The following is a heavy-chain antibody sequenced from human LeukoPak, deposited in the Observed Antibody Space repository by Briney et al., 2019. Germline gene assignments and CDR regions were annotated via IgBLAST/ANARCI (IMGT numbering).Heavy chain of an antibody. D-gene: IGHD3-16*01. J-gene: IGHJ4*02. V-gene: IGHV3-48*01. CDR2: ISSSSSAL. CDR3: ARGRGTSVYFDF. CDR1: GFTFSSYS. Sequence: PGGSLRLSCAASGFTFSSYSTNWVRQSPGKGLEWISYISSSSSALYYGDSVKGRFTVSRDSATNSVSLQMDSLRPEDTAVYYCARGRGTSVYFDFWGQGTLVTVSS.